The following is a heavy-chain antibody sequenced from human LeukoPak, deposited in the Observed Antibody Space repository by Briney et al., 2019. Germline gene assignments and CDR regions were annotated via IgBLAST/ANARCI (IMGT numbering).Heavy chain of an antibody. D-gene: IGHD2-2*01. Sequence: ASVKVSCKASGYTFNAYYMYWVRQAPGQGLEWMGWINPNGGGTNYAQQFQGRVTMTRDTSISTAYMELTRLRSDDTAVYYCARDPSCTTTTCYGGNNWFDPWGQGTLVTVSS. J-gene: IGHJ5*02. CDR1: GYTFNAYY. CDR3: ARDPSCTTTTCYGGNNWFDP. V-gene: IGHV1-2*02. CDR2: INPNGGGT.